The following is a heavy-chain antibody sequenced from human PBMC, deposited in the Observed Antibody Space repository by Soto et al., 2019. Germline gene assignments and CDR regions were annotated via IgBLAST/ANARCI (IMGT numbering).Heavy chain of an antibody. V-gene: IGHV4-59*01. CDR3: ARAGTTMVRGVISGWFDH. J-gene: IGHJ5*02. D-gene: IGHD3-10*01. Sequence: SETLSLTCTVSGGSISSYYWSWIRQPPGKGLEWIGYIYYSGSTNYNPSLKSRVTISVDTSKNQFSLKLSSVTAADTAVYYCARAGTTMVRGVISGWFDHWGQGTLVT. CDR1: GGSISSYY. CDR2: IYYSGST.